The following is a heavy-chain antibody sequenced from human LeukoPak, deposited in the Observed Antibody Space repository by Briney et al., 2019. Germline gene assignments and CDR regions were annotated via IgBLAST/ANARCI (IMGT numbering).Heavy chain of an antibody. J-gene: IGHJ5*02. D-gene: IGHD4-17*01. V-gene: IGHV4-31*11. CDR2: IYYSGST. CDR3: ARDCGDYTGSNWFDP. CDR1: GGSFNGYF. Sequence: PSETLSLTCAVSGGSFNGYFWTWIRQHPGKGLEWIGYIYYSGSTYYNPSLKSRVTISVDTSKNQFSLKLSSVTAADTAVYYCARDCGDYTGSNWFDPWGQGTLVTVSS.